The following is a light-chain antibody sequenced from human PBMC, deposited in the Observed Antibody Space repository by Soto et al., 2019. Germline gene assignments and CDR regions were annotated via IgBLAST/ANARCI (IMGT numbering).Light chain of an antibody. CDR2: AAS. Sequence: EIVMTQSPATLSVSPGERATLSCRTSQSVRSNLAWFQQKPGQPPRLLIYAASTRATGIPDRFSGGGSGAEFTLTIVGLQSEDFAVYYCQKYNDWVTWTFGQGTKVEIK. V-gene: IGKV3D-15*01. CDR3: QKYNDWVTWT. J-gene: IGKJ1*01. CDR1: QSVRSN.